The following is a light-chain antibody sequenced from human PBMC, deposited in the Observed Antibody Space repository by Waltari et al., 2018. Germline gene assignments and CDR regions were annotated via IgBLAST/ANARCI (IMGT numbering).Light chain of an antibody. CDR3: CSYAGSYTWV. J-gene: IGLJ3*02. CDR2: DVS. Sequence: QSALTQPRSVSGSPGQSVTISCTGTSSDVGGYNYVSWYQQHPGKAPKLIIYDVSKRPSGVPERCSCAKSGSTASLTISGLQADIEADYYCCSYAGSYTWVFGGGTKLTVL. V-gene: IGLV2-11*01. CDR1: SSDVGGYNY.